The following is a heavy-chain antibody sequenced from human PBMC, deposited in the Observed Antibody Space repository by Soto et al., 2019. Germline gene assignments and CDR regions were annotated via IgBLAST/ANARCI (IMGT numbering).Heavy chain of an antibody. CDR3: AKDRLVTVTTFDY. Sequence: GGSMRLSCAASGFTFSSYAMSWVRQAPGKGLEWVSAISGSGGSTYYADSVKGRFTISRDNSKNTLYLQMNSLRAEDTAVYYCAKDRLVTVTTFDYWGQGTLVTVSS. J-gene: IGHJ4*02. D-gene: IGHD4-17*01. V-gene: IGHV3-23*01. CDR1: GFTFSSYA. CDR2: ISGSGGST.